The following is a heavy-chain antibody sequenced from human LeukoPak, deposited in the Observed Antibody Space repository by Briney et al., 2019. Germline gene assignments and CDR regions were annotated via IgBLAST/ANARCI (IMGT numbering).Heavy chain of an antibody. D-gene: IGHD3-3*01. V-gene: IGHV6-1*01. CDR2: TYYRSKWYN. CDR1: GDSVSSNSAA. CDR3: AKEERITIFGVVILTNWFDP. J-gene: IGHJ5*02. Sequence: SSQTLSLTCAISGDSVSSNSAAWNWIRQSPSRGLEWLGRTYYRSKWYNDYAVSVKSRITINPDTSKNQFSLQLNSVTPEDTAMYYCAKEERITIFGVVILTNWFDPWGQGTLVTVSS.